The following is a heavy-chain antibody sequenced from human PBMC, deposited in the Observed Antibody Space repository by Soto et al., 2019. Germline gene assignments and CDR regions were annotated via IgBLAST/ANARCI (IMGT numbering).Heavy chain of an antibody. D-gene: IGHD3-10*01. CDR1: GGTFSSYA. CDR2: IIPIFGTA. Sequence: SVKVSCKASGGTFSSYAISWVRQAPGQGLEWMGGIIPIFGTANYAQKFQGRVTITADESTSTAYMELSSLRSEDTAVYYCARDESLPAYGAPFDPWGQGTLLTVSS. CDR3: ARDESLPAYGAPFDP. V-gene: IGHV1-69*13. J-gene: IGHJ5*02.